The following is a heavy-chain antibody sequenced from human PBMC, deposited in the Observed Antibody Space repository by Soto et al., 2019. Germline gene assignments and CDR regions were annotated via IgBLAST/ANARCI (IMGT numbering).Heavy chain of an antibody. Sequence: QVQLVHSGPEVKMPGASVKVSCKTSGYIFTAYGLAWLRQAPGQRPEWMGWVSTNDDRTNYAQKFQGRVTMTTDRSTTTTSMELRSLRPDDTAVYYCARELNTESSAYYSFAFWGQGTLVTVSS. V-gene: IGHV1-18*01. J-gene: IGHJ4*02. CDR2: VSTNDDRT. CDR1: GYIFTAYG. CDR3: ARELNTESSAYYSFAF. D-gene: IGHD3-22*01.